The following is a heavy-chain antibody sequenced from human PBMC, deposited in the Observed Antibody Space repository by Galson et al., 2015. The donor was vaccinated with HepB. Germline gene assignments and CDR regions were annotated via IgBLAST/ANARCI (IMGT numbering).Heavy chain of an antibody. D-gene: IGHD2-8*02. Sequence: SLRLSCAASGFTFSSYGMHWVRQAPGKGLEWVAVISYDGSNKYYADSVKGRFTISRDNSKNTLYLQMNSLRAEDTAVYYCAKGQYWGYYYYYYMDVWGKGTTVTVSS. CDR3: AKGQYWGYYYYYYMDV. CDR1: GFTFSSYG. CDR2: ISYDGSNK. V-gene: IGHV3-30*18. J-gene: IGHJ6*03.